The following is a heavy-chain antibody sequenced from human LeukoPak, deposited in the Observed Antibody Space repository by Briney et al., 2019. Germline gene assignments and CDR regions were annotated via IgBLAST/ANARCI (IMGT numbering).Heavy chain of an antibody. CDR3: ARTHTMVRGAYLYFDY. Sequence: GGSLRLSCAASGFTFSNYAMHWVRQAPGKGLEWVAVISYDGSNKYYADSVKGRFTISRDNSKNTLYLQMNSLRAEDTAVYYCARTHTMVRGAYLYFDYWGQGTLVTVSS. D-gene: IGHD3-10*01. CDR2: ISYDGSNK. CDR1: GFTFSNYA. J-gene: IGHJ4*02. V-gene: IGHV3-30*04.